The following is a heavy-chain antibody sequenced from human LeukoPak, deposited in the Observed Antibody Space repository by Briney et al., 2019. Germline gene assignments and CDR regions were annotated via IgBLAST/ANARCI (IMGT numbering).Heavy chain of an antibody. D-gene: IGHD4-23*01. CDR2: ISPNSGGT. CDR1: GYSFNDYY. J-gene: IGHJ4*02. V-gene: IGHV1-2*02. Sequence: ASAKVSCKASGYSFNDYYIHWVRQAPGQGLEWMGWISPNSGGTNYAQNFQGRVTMTRDTSITTAYMELSGLTSDDTALYYCARNYGGTSKYFDYWGQGTLVTVSS. CDR3: ARNYGGTSKYFDY.